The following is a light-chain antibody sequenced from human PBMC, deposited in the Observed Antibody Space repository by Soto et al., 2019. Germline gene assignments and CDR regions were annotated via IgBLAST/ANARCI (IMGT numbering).Light chain of an antibody. Sequence: DIQMTPSPSTLSASVGDRVTIPCRASQSISSWLAWYQQKPGKAPKLLIYKASSLESGVPSRFSGSGSGTEFTLTISSLQPDDFATYYCQQYNSYSTFGQGTKVDIK. CDR2: KAS. CDR1: QSISSW. V-gene: IGKV1-5*03. J-gene: IGKJ1*01. CDR3: QQYNSYST.